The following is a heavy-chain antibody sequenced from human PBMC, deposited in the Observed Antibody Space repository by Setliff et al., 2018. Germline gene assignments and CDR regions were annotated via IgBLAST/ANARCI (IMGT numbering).Heavy chain of an antibody. CDR1: GGSITSGSFY. V-gene: IGHV4-61*02. D-gene: IGHD3-16*01. Sequence: SETLSLTCTVSGGSITSGSFYWSWIRQPAGKKLEWIGRIHASGSTYYNPSLKSRVSISADRSKNQFSLNLTSVIAADTAVYYCARDYQGGWFAPWGQGTLVTV. CDR3: ARDYQGGWFAP. J-gene: IGHJ5*02. CDR2: IHASGST.